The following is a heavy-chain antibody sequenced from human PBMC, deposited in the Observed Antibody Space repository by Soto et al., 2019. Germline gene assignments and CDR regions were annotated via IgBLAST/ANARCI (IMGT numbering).Heavy chain of an antibody. J-gene: IGHJ4*02. V-gene: IGHV2-5*01. CDR3: AHRVAFALAGQSMSLDY. D-gene: IGHD6-19*01. Sequence: QITLKASGPTLVKPTQTLTLTCTLSGFSLNTNGEGVGWIRQPPVKALEWLALIYWNDDKRYTPSLKSRLTIAKDTSKNQVVLSMTNMDPVDTATYYCAHRVAFALAGQSMSLDYWGQGTLITGSS. CDR1: GFSLNTNGEG. CDR2: IYWNDDK.